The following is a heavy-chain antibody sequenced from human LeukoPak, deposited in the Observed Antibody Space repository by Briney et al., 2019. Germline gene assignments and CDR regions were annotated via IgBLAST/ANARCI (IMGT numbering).Heavy chain of an antibody. V-gene: IGHV3-23*01. Sequence: PGGSLRLSCAASGFTFSNYAMNWVRQAPGKGLEWVSIISGSGNSKYSADSMKGRFTISRDNSRNTLYLQMSSLRAEDTAVYYCAKGHGEYCRGGCYSRVLDYWGQGILVTVSS. CDR1: GFTFSNYA. CDR3: AKGHGEYCRGGCYSRVLDY. J-gene: IGHJ4*02. D-gene: IGHD2-21*01. CDR2: ISGSGNSK.